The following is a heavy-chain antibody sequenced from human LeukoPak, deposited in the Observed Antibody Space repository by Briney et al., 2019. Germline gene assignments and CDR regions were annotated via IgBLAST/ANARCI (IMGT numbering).Heavy chain of an antibody. CDR3: ARGATSLSYFDS. CDR2: IYYSGRT. V-gene: IGHV4-31*03. Sequence: SQTLSLTCTVSGGSISSGGYYWSWIRQHPGKGLEWIGYIYYSGRTYYNPSLKTRLTISVDTSKNQFSLKLSSVTAADTAVYYCARGATSLSYFDSRGQGTLVTVSS. D-gene: IGHD2/OR15-2a*01. CDR1: GGSISSGGYY. J-gene: IGHJ4*02.